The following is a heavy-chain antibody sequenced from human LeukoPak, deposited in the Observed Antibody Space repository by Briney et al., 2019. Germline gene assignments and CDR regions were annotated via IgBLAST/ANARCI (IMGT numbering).Heavy chain of an antibody. D-gene: IGHD2-2*01. J-gene: IGHJ4*02. CDR3: ASRLYCSNTRCRNFPFAY. Sequence: SVKVSCKASGGTFSSYAINWVRQAPGQGLEWMGGIIPIFGTANCAQKFQDRVTITADESTSTAYMELSSPRSEDTAIYYCASRLYCSNTRCRNFPFAYWGQGTLVTVSS. CDR2: IIPIFGTA. V-gene: IGHV1-69*01. CDR1: GGTFSSYA.